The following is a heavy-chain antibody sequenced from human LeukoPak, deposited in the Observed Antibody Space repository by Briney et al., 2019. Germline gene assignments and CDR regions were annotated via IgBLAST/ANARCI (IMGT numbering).Heavy chain of an antibody. Sequence: GASVKVSCKASGYTFTSYAMHWVRQAPGQRLEWMGWINAGNGNTKYSQKFQGRVTITRDTSASTAYMELGSLRSEDTAVYYCARVYDYVWGSYRSDAFDIWGQGTMVTVSS. CDR2: INAGNGNT. V-gene: IGHV1-3*01. CDR3: ARVYDYVWGSYRSDAFDI. J-gene: IGHJ3*02. CDR1: GYTFTSYA. D-gene: IGHD3-16*02.